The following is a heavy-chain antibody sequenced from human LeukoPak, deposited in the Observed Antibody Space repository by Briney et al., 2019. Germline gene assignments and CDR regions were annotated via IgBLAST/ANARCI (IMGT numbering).Heavy chain of an antibody. CDR3: ARDPGYSGRYYSYYYYMDV. J-gene: IGHJ6*03. CDR2: INPSGGST. Sequence: GASVKASCKASGYTFTSYYMHWVRQAPGQGLEWMGIINPSGGSTSYAQKFQGRVTMTRDTSTSTVYMELSSLRSEDTAMYYCARDPGYSGRYYSYYYYMDVWGKGTTVTVSS. CDR1: GYTFTSYY. V-gene: IGHV1-46*01. D-gene: IGHD1-26*01.